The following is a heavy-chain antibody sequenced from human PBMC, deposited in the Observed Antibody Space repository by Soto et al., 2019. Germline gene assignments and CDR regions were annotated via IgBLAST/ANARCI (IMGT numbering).Heavy chain of an antibody. Sequence: PGGSLRLSCAASGFSFRDYGMSWVRQAPGKGLEWVSFISAGGGTTYYTDSVKGRFTISRDNSRNTLYLQMNSLRGDDTAVYYCAKDLDSSSVTTFDYWGQGTLVTVS. CDR1: GFSFRDYG. J-gene: IGHJ4*02. D-gene: IGHD6-13*01. V-gene: IGHV3-23*01. CDR3: AKDLDSSSVTTFDY. CDR2: ISAGGGTT.